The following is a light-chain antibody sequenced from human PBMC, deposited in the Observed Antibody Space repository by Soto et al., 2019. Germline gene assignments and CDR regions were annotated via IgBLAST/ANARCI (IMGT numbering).Light chain of an antibody. Sequence: IQMTQSPSTLSASVGDRVTITCRSSKNIHTLVAWYQQKPGKAPNLLIYDDSRFERGVPSRVSGSGAGTEFTLTISRQQHDDFASYCCQHYNTSWTLGPGTKVDIK. CDR1: KNIHTL. CDR3: QHYNTSWT. V-gene: IGKV1-5*01. J-gene: IGKJ3*01. CDR2: DDS.